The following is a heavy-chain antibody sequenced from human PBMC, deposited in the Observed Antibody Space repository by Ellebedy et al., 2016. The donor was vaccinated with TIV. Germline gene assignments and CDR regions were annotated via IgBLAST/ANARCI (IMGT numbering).Heavy chain of an antibody. D-gene: IGHD1-26*01. CDR3: AKAWGAPLFDY. CDR2: INSRNSSI. V-gene: IGHV3-48*02. CDR1: GFTFSSYS. Sequence: GGSLRLSCAASGFTFSSYSMNWVRQAPGKGLEWVSYINSRNSSISYADSVKGRFTISRDNAKNSLYLQMKSLRDEDTAVYYCAKAWGAPLFDYWGQGTLVTVSS. J-gene: IGHJ4*02.